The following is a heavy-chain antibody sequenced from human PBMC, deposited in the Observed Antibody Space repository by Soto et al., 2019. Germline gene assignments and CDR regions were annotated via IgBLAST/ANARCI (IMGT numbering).Heavy chain of an antibody. Sequence: GGSLRLSCAASGFTFSSYGMHWVRQAPGKGLEWVAVIWYDGSNKYYADSVKGRFTISRDNSKNTLYLQMNSLRAEDTAVYYCARVGGYAFRYGMDVWGQGTTVTVSS. D-gene: IGHD5-12*01. CDR3: ARVGGYAFRYGMDV. J-gene: IGHJ6*02. CDR2: IWYDGSNK. V-gene: IGHV3-33*01. CDR1: GFTFSSYG.